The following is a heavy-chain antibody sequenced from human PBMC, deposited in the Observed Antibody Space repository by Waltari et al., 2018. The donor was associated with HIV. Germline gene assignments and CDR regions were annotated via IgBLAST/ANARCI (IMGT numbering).Heavy chain of an antibody. J-gene: IGHJ6*02. CDR2: INHSGST. CDR3: ARKGKITIFGVVNLDYYYYGMDV. CDR1: GGSFSGYY. Sequence: QVQLQQWGAGLLKPSETLSLTCAVYGGSFSGYYWSWIRQPPGKGLEWIGEINHSGSTNYNPSLKSRVTRSVDTSKNQFSLKLSSVTAADTAVYYCARKGKITIFGVVNLDYYYYGMDVWGQGTTVTVSS. D-gene: IGHD3-3*01. V-gene: IGHV4-34*01.